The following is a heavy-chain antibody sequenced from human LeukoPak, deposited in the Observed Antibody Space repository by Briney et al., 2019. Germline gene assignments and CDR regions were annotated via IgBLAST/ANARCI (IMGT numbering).Heavy chain of an antibody. D-gene: IGHD3-22*01. CDR1: GYTFTGYY. Sequence: ASVKVSFKASGYTFTGYYMHWVRQAPGQGLEWMGWISPNSGATNYAQKFQGRVTMTRDTSISTAYMEVSRLRSDDTAVFYCAREGSGYPYWGQGTLVTVSS. J-gene: IGHJ4*02. CDR3: AREGSGYPY. CDR2: ISPNSGAT. V-gene: IGHV1-2*02.